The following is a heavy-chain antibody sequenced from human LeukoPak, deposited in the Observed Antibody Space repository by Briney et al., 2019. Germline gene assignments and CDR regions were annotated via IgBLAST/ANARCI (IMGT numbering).Heavy chain of an antibody. J-gene: IGHJ4*02. CDR2: ISYDGSNK. V-gene: IGHV3-30-3*01. Sequence: PGGSLRLSCAASGFTFSSYAMHWVRQAPGKGLEWVAVISYDGSNKYYADSVKGRFTISRDNSKNTLYLQMNSLRAEDTAVYYCARSPSPIAAAGPQYFDYWGQGTLVTVSS. D-gene: IGHD6-13*01. CDR3: ARSPSPIAAAGPQYFDY. CDR1: GFTFSSYA.